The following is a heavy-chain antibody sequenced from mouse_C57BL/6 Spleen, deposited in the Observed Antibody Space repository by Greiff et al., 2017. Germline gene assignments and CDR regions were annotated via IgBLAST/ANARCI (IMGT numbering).Heavy chain of an antibody. D-gene: IGHD1-1*01. CDR1: GYTFTSYW. J-gene: IGHJ4*01. V-gene: IGHV1-50*01. Sequence: QVQLQQPRAELVKPGASVKLSCKASGYTFTSYWMQWVKQRPGQGLEWIGEIDPSDSYTNYNQKFKGKATLTVDTSSSTAYMQLSSLTSEDSAVYYCARWTTVVEMDYWGQGTSVTVSS. CDR3: ARWTTVVEMDY. CDR2: IDPSDSYT.